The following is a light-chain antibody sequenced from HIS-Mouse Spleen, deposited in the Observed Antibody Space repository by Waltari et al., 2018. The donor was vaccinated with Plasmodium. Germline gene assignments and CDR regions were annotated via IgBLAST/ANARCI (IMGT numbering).Light chain of an antibody. Sequence: SYELTQPPSVSVSPGQTARITCSGDALPKKYAYWYQQKSGQAPVLVIYEDSKRPSGIPGWFSGSSSGTIATLTISGAQVEDEADYYCYSTDSSGNHRVFGGGTKLTVL. J-gene: IGLJ3*02. V-gene: IGLV3-10*01. CDR2: EDS. CDR3: YSTDSSGNHRV. CDR1: ALPKKY.